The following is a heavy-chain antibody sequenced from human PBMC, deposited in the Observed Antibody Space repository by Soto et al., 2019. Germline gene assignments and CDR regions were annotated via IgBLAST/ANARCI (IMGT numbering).Heavy chain of an antibody. CDR2: MNPHGGST. CDR1: GDTFTSYY. J-gene: IGHJ6*02. CDR3: ARVRCSGGSCYSPTQDYYYGMDV. Sequence: ASVKVSCKEPGDTFTSYYPNWVRQAPGQGLEWMGVMNPHGGSTKYAQKFQARVTMTRGTSTSTVYMELSSLRSDDTAVYYCARVRCSGGSCYSPTQDYYYGMDVWGQGTTVTVSS. D-gene: IGHD2-15*01. V-gene: IGHV1-46*01.